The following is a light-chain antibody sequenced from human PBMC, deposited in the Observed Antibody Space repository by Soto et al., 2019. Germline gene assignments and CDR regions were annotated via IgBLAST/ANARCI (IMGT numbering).Light chain of an antibody. Sequence: QSVLTQPPSASGTPGQRVTISCSGSSSNIGSNYVDWYQQVPGTAPPRPIYRNDQRPSGVPDRFSGSKSGTSASLAISGLRSEDEADYYCAAWDDSLSVWVFGGGTKVTVL. CDR3: AAWDDSLSVWV. J-gene: IGLJ3*02. CDR1: SSNIGSNY. CDR2: RND. V-gene: IGLV1-47*01.